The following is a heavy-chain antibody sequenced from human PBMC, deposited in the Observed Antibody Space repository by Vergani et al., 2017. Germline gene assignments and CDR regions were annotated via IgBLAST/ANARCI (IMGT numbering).Heavy chain of an antibody. D-gene: IGHD3-3*01. CDR1: GGSISSGSYY. CDR3: ARDGVTIFGGPWDAFDI. Sequence: QVQLQESGPGLVKPSQTLSLTCTVSGGSISSGSYYWSWIRQPAGKGLEWIGRIYTSGSTNYNPSLKSRVTISVDTSKNQFSLKLSSVTAADTAVYYCARDGVTIFGGPWDAFDIWGQGTMVTVSS. CDR2: IYTSGST. J-gene: IGHJ3*02. V-gene: IGHV4-61*02.